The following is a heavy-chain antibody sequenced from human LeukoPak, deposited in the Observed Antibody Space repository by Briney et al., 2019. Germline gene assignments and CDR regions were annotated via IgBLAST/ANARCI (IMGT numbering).Heavy chain of an antibody. D-gene: IGHD6-13*01. Sequence: GGSLRLSCAASGFTFSDYYMSWIRQAPGKGLEWVSYISSSGSTIYYADSGKGRFTISRDNAKNSLYLQMNSLRAEDTAVYYCARDPYSSSSLRVYWGQGTLVTVSS. V-gene: IGHV3-11*04. CDR3: ARDPYSSSSLRVY. CDR1: GFTFSDYY. J-gene: IGHJ4*02. CDR2: ISSSGSTI.